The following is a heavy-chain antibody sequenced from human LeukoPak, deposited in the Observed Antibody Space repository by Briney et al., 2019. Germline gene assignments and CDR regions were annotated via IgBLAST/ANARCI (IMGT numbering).Heavy chain of an antibody. CDR2: VTYTGNT. Sequence: PSETLSLTCSVFGASVTTYPYYWTWIRQPPGKGLEWIGSVTYTGNTFYNPSLQSRVTIPIAASKNQFSLNLSSVTAADTAIYFCARTPTGFPNWFDSWGRGTPVTVSS. D-gene: IGHD3-9*01. J-gene: IGHJ5*01. CDR1: GASVTTYPYY. V-gene: IGHV4-39*07. CDR3: ARTPTGFPNWFDS.